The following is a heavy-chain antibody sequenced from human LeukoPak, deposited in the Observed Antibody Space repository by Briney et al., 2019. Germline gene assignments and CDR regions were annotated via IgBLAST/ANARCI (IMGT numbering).Heavy chain of an antibody. CDR2: IYYTGST. CDR1: GGSISSYY. J-gene: IGHJ4*02. Sequence: SETLSLTCTVSGGSISSYYWSWIRQPPGKGLEWIGYIYYTGSTNYNPSLKSRVTISVDTSKNQFSLKLSSVTAADTAVYYCARVVNGYLYPFDYWGQGTLVTVSS. CDR3: ARVVNGYLYPFDY. D-gene: IGHD5-18*01. V-gene: IGHV4-59*01.